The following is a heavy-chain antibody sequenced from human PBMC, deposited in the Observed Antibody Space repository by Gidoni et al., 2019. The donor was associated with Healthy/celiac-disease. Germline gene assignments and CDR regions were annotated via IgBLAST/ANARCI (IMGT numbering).Heavy chain of an antibody. V-gene: IGHV4-30-4*01. J-gene: IGHJ6*02. CDR1: GGSISSGDYY. D-gene: IGHD4-17*01. CDR3: ARGHTVTPYYYGMDV. CDR2: IYYSGST. Sequence: QVQLQESGPGLVKPSQTLSLTCTVSGGSISSGDYYWSWIRQPPGKGLEWIGYIYYSGSTYYNPSLKSRVTISVDTSKNQFSLKLSSVTAADTAVYYCARGHTVTPYYYGMDVWGQGTTVTVSS.